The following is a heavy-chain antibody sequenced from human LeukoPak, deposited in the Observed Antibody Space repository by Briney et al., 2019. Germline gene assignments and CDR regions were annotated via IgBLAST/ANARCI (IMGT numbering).Heavy chain of an antibody. Sequence: GGSLRLSCAASGFTFSSYAMSWVRQAQGKGLEWVSAISGSGGNTYYADSVKGRFTISRDNSKNTLYLQMNSLRAEDTAVYYCAKEYSSGWYVAWGQGTLVTVSS. V-gene: IGHV3-23*01. J-gene: IGHJ5*02. CDR2: ISGSGGNT. D-gene: IGHD6-19*01. CDR1: GFTFSSYA. CDR3: AKEYSSGWYVA.